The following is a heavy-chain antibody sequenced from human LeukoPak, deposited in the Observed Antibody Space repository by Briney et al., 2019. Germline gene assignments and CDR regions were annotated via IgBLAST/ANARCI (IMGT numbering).Heavy chain of an antibody. CDR1: GGTFSSYA. Sequence: SVKVSCKASGGTFSSYAISWVRQAPGQGLEWMGGIIPIFGTANYAQKFQGRVTITTDESTSTAYMELSSLRSEDTAVYYCARGGTVLRYFGWFDYWGQGTLVTVSS. CDR2: IIPIFGTA. J-gene: IGHJ4*02. D-gene: IGHD3-9*01. V-gene: IGHV1-69*05. CDR3: ARGGTVLRYFGWFDY.